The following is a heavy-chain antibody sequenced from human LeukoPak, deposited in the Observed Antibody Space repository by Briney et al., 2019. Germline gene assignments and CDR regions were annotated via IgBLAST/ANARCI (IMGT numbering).Heavy chain of an antibody. V-gene: IGHV4-31*03. Sequence: TSETLSLTCTVSGGSISSGGYYWSWIRQHPGKGLEWIGYIYYSGSTYYNPSLKSRVTISVDTSKNQFSLKLSSVTAADTAVYYCARYNHYYHWFDPWGQGTLVTVSS. CDR3: ARYNHYYHWFDP. J-gene: IGHJ5*02. D-gene: IGHD1-14*01. CDR1: GGSISSGGYY. CDR2: IYYSGST.